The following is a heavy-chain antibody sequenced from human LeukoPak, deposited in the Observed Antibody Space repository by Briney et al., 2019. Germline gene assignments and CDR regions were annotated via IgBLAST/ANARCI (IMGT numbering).Heavy chain of an antibody. J-gene: IGHJ4*02. CDR1: GFTFSGSA. D-gene: IGHD3-22*01. CDR3: AKDVDYDSSGYYDNYFDY. Sequence: GGSLRLSCAASGFTFSGSAMHWVRQASGKGLEWVGRIRSKANSYATAYAASVKGRFTISRDDSKNTAYLQMNSLKTEDTAVYYCAKDVDYDSSGYYDNYFDYWGQGTLVTVSS. V-gene: IGHV3-73*01. CDR2: IRSKANSYAT.